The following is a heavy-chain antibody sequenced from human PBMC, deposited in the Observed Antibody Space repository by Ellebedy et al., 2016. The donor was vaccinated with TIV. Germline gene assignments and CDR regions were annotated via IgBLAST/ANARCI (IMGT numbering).Heavy chain of an antibody. V-gene: IGHV3-11*01. D-gene: IGHD2-2*01. J-gene: IGHJ3*02. CDR3: ARGSALPTTIWNALDI. Sequence: GGSLRLXCAASGFTLSDYYMTWIRQAPGKGLECVSYITNSGCPIYYADSVEGRFTMSRDNAKNSLFLQLDSLGVEDSAIYYCARGSALPTTIWNALDIWGQGTMVTVSS. CDR1: GFTLSDYY. CDR2: ITNSGCPI.